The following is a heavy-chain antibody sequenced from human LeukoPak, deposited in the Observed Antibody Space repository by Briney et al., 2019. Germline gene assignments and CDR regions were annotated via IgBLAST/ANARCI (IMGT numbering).Heavy chain of an antibody. D-gene: IGHD5-12*01. J-gene: IGHJ4*02. V-gene: IGHV3-21*04. CDR3: AKSLGLRRTFDY. CDR2: ISSSSSYI. CDR1: GFTFSSYS. Sequence: GGSLRLSCAASGFTFSSYSMNWVRQAPGKGLEWVSSISSSSSYIYYADSVKGRFTISRDNAKNSLYLQMNSLRAEDTAIYYCAKSLGLRRTFDYWGQGTLVTVSS.